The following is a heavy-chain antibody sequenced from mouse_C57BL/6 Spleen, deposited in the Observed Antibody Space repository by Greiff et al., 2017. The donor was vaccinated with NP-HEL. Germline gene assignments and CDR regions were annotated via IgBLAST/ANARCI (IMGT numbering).Heavy chain of an antibody. J-gene: IGHJ2*01. CDR1: GYTFTSYW. CDR2: IDPSDSYT. Sequence: QVQLQQPGAELVKPGASVKLSCKASGYTFTSYWMQWVKQRPGQGLEWIGEIDPSDSYTNYNQKFKGKATLTVDTSSSTAYMQLSSLTSEDSAVYYGARERLQRYSFDYWGQGTTLTVSS. D-gene: IGHD1-1*01. V-gene: IGHV1-50*01. CDR3: ARERLQRYSFDY.